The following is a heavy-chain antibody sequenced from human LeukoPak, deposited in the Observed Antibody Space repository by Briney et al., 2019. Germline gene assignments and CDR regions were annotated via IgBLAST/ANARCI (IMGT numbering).Heavy chain of an antibody. Sequence: PAGSLRLSCAASGFMFDDYGMSWVRQAPGKGLEWVSYISSSSSNTIYYADSVKGRFTISRDNAKNSLYLQMNSLRDEDTAVYYCARAFGLTDYWGQGTLVTVSS. CDR2: ISSSSSNTI. CDR1: GFMFDDYG. CDR3: ARAFGLTDY. V-gene: IGHV3-48*02. D-gene: IGHD3/OR15-3a*01. J-gene: IGHJ4*02.